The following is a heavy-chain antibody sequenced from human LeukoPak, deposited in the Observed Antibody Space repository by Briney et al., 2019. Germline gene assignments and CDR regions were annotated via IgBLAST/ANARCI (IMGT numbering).Heavy chain of an antibody. CDR1: GGSISSYY. V-gene: IGHV4-59*01. J-gene: IGHJ4*02. Sequence: SETLSLTCTVSGGSISSYYWSWIRQPPGKGLEWIGYINYSETTNYNPSLKRRVTISVDTSRNQFSLRLSSVTAADTAVYYCARDGMAAADLDYWGQGTLVTVSS. CDR3: ARDGMAAADLDY. CDR2: INYSETT. D-gene: IGHD6-13*01.